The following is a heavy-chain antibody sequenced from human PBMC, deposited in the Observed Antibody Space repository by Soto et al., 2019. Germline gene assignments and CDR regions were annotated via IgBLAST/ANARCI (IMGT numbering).Heavy chain of an antibody. V-gene: IGHV2-5*02. J-gene: IGHJ4*02. CDR1: GFSLTTDGVG. D-gene: IGHD3-10*01. CDR3: AHSRNLITEDAQVGDFDY. Sequence: QITLKESGPTLVNPTQTLTLTCNFSGFSLTTDGVGVGWVRQPPGVALEWLSLIYWDDDERYSPSLKTRLTITKDPSKNQVDLIMTNMDPVDTATYYCAHSRNLITEDAQVGDFDYWGQGILVTVSS. CDR2: IYWDDDE.